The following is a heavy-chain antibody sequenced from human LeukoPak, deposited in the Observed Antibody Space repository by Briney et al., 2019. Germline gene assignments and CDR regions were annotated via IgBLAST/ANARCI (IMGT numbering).Heavy chain of an antibody. CDR3: ARDSSIAAASSWFDP. Sequence: SGGSLRLSCAASGFTFSDYYMSWVRQAPGKGLEWVSYISCSSSHTNYADSVKGRFTISRDNAKSSLYLQMNSLRAEDTAVYYCARDSSIAAASSWFDPWGQGTLVTVSS. J-gene: IGHJ5*02. V-gene: IGHV3-11*05. CDR2: ISCSSSHT. CDR1: GFTFSDYY. D-gene: IGHD6-13*01.